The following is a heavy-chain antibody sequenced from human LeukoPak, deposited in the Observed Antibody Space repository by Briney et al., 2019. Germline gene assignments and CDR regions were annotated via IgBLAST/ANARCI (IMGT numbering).Heavy chain of an antibody. CDR2: VNYSGST. CDR1: GGSFSGYY. Sequence: PSETLSLTCTVFGGSFSGYYWTWIRQPPGKGLEWIGEVNYSGSTNYNPSLKSRVTISVDTSKNQFSLKLTSVTAADTALYYCARHVSSSWFEQLLDYWGQGIRVPVSS. V-gene: IGHV4-34*01. J-gene: IGHJ4*02. D-gene: IGHD3-22*01. CDR3: ARHVSSSWFEQLLDY.